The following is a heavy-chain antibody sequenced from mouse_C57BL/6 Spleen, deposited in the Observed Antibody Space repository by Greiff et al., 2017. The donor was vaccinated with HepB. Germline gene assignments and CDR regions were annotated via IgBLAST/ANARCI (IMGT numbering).Heavy chain of an antibody. Sequence: VQLQQPGAELVKPGASVKLSCKASGYTFTSYWMQWVKQRPGQGLEWIGEIDPSDSYTNYNQKFKGKATLTVDTSSSTAYMRLSSLTSEDAAVYYGASRKGLRRESAMGYWGQGTTVTVSS. D-gene: IGHD2-4*01. V-gene: IGHV1-50*01. CDR2: IDPSDSYT. J-gene: IGHJ4*01. CDR1: GYTFTSYW. CDR3: ASRKGLRRESAMGY.